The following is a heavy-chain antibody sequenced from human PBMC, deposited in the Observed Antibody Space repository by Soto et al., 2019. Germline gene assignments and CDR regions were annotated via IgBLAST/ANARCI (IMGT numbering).Heavy chain of an antibody. Sequence: EVQLLESGGGLVQPGGSLRLSCAASGFTFSSYAMSWVRQAPGKGLEWVSAISGSGGSTYYADSVKGRFTTSRDNSKNTLYLQMNSLRAEDTAVYYCAKDFHATVTTYLCDYWGQGTLVTVSS. J-gene: IGHJ4*02. D-gene: IGHD4-17*01. V-gene: IGHV3-23*01. CDR1: GFTFSSYA. CDR3: AKDFHATVTTYLCDY. CDR2: ISGSGGST.